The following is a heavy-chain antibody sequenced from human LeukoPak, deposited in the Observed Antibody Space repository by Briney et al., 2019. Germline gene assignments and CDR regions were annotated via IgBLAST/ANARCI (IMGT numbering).Heavy chain of an antibody. CDR1: GGSFSGYY. D-gene: IGHD3-22*01. Sequence: SETLSLTCAVYGGSFSGYYWSWIRQPPGKGLEWIGEINHSGSTYYNPSLKSRVTISVDTSKNQFSLKLSSVTAADTAVYYCARDHPNYYDSSGWGQGTLVTVSS. J-gene: IGHJ4*02. CDR3: ARDHPNYYDSSG. CDR2: INHSGST. V-gene: IGHV4-34*01.